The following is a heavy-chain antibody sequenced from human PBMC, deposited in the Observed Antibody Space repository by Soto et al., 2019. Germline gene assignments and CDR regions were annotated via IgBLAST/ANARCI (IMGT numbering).Heavy chain of an antibody. J-gene: IGHJ4*02. CDR3: ARGGLYCGGDCYSDY. CDR1: GYTFTGYY. CDR2: INPNSGGT. D-gene: IGHD2-21*02. Sequence: ASVKVSCKASGYTFTGYYMHWVLQAPGQGLEWMGWINPNSGGTNYAQKFQGWVTMTRDTSISTAYMELSRLRSDDTAVYYCARGGLYCGGDCYSDYWGQGTLVTVSS. V-gene: IGHV1-2*04.